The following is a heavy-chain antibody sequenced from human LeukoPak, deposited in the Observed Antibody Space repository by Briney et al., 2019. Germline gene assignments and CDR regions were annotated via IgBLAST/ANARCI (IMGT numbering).Heavy chain of an antibody. V-gene: IGHV4-59*01. CDR3: ASTLLHTVVPTDAFDI. CDR2: IYYSGGT. D-gene: IGHD2-15*01. J-gene: IGHJ3*02. Sequence: PSETLSLTCTVSGGSISSYYWSWIRQPPGKGLEWIGYIYYSGGTNYNPSLKSRVTISVDTFKNQFSLKLSSVTAADTPVYYCASTLLHTVVPTDAFDIWGQGTMVTVSS. CDR1: GGSISSYY.